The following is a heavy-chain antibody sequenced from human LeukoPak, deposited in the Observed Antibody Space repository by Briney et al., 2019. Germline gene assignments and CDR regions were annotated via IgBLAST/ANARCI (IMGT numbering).Heavy chain of an antibody. CDR2: ISAYNGNT. V-gene: IGHV1-18*01. CDR1: GYTFTSYG. CDR3: ARPPYGANSLYYFDY. J-gene: IGHJ4*02. Sequence: GASVKVSCKASGYTFTSYGISWVRQAPGQGLEWMGWISAYNGNTNYAQKLQGRVTMTTDTSTSTAYMELRSLRSDDTAVYYCARPPYGANSLYYFDYWGQGTLVTVSS. D-gene: IGHD4-17*01.